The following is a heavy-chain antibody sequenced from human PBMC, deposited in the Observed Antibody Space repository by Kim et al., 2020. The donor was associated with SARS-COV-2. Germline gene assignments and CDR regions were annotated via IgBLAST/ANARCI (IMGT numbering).Heavy chain of an antibody. D-gene: IGHD2-15*01. CDR1: GFTFSSYG. CDR3: ANSRSGPPDY. V-gene: IGHV3-30*18. J-gene: IGHJ4*02. Sequence: GGSLRLSCAASGFTFSSYGMHWVRQAPGKGLEWVAVISYDGSNKYYADSVKGRFTISRDNSKNTLYLQMNSLRAEDTAVYYCANSRSGPPDYWGQGTLVTVSS. CDR2: ISYDGSNK.